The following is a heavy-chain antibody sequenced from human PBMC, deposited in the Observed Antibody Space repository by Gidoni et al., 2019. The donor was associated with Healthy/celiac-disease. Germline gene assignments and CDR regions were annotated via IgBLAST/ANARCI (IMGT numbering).Heavy chain of an antibody. CDR3: TRPGITVGGPDY. CDR2: IRSKANRYAT. J-gene: IGHJ4*02. V-gene: IGHV3-73*01. D-gene: IGHD3-16*01. CDR1: GFTFSGSA. Sequence: EVQLVESGGGLVQPGGSLKLSCAASGFTFSGSAMHWVRQASGKGLEWVGRIRSKANRYATAYAASVKGRFTISRDDSKNTAYLQMNSLKTEDTAVYYCTRPGITVGGPDYWGQGTLVTVSS.